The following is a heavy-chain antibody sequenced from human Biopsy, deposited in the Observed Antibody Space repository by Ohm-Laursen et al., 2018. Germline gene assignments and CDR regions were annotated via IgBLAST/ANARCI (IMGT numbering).Heavy chain of an antibody. CDR1: GFTFSGFS. J-gene: IGHJ4*02. V-gene: IGHV3-21*01. D-gene: IGHD2-8*01. CDR2: ISASGNHI. CDR3: ARDGEAKYCKHGVCPSDF. Sequence: SLRLSCAASGFTFSGFSMNWVRQAPGTGLEWVSSISASGNHIYYTDSVKGRFTVSRDNGKNSVYLQMNSLRVEDTAVYYCARDGEAKYCKHGVCPSDFWGQGTLVTVPS.